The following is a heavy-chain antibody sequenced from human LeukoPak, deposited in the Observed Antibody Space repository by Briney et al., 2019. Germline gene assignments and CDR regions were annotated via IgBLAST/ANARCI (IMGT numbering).Heavy chain of an antibody. CDR1: GGTFSSYA. D-gene: IGHD3-22*01. V-gene: IGHV1-2*02. J-gene: IGHJ4*02. CDR3: ARPAWPPYYYDEASFDY. CDR2: INPNSGGT. Sequence: ASVKVSCKASGGTFSSYAISWVRQAPGQGLEWMGGINPNSGGTNYAQKFQGRVTMTRDTSISTAYMELSRLRSDDTAVYYCARPAWPPYYYDEASFDYWGQGTLVTVSS.